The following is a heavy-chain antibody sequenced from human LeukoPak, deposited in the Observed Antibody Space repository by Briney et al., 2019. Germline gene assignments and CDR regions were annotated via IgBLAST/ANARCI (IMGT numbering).Heavy chain of an antibody. J-gene: IGHJ4*02. Sequence: ASVMVSCKASGYTFTSCYMHWVGQPPARGLEWMGMINPSGGSTSYAQKFQGRVTMTRDMSTSTVYMELSSLRSEDTAVYYCARIGPRYYFDYWGQGTLVTVSS. CDR3: ARIGPRYYFDY. V-gene: IGHV1-46*01. CDR1: GYTFTSCY. CDR2: INPSGGST.